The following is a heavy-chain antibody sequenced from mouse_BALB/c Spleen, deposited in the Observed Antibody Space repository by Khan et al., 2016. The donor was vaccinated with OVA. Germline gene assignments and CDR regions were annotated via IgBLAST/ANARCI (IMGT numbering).Heavy chain of an antibody. V-gene: IGHV5-9-3*01. CDR1: GFTFSNYG. CDR2: ISSGGSFS. Sequence: EVELVESGGGFVKPGGSLKLSCAASGFTFSNYGLSWVRQTPEKSLEWVATISSGGSFSYYPDSVKGRFTISRDNAENTLYLQMSSLRSEDTAMYCCAITPGYYGSGYFDYWGQGTTLTVSS. CDR3: AITPGYYGSGYFDY. D-gene: IGHD1-1*01. J-gene: IGHJ2*01.